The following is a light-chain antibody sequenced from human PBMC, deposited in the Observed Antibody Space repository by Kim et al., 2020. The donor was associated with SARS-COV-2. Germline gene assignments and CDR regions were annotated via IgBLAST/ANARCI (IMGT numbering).Light chain of an antibody. CDR3: KSRDTSGENVV. CDR1: YF. J-gene: IGLJ2*01. V-gene: IGLV3-19*01. CDR2: GGN. Sequence: YFASWYQQKPGQAPRLVIYGGNNRPSGIADRLSGSRSGNTASLTIAGAQAEDEADYYCKSRDTSGENVVFGGGTQLTVL.